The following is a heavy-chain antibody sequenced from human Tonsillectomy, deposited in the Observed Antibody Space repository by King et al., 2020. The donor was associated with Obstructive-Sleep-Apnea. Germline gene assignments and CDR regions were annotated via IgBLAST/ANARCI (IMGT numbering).Heavy chain of an antibody. J-gene: IGHJ4*02. CDR2: IIWNRDSI. D-gene: IGHD6-13*01. CDR3: SKAPTIAAAEVFDY. CDR1: GFTFDDYA. Sequence: VQLVESGGGLVQPGRSLRLSCSSSGFTFDDYAMHWVRQAPGKGLDWVSGIIWNRDSIGYADSVKGRFTISIYYAKNSLYLQMNSLRAEGTALYYCSKAPTIAAAEVFDYWGQGTLVTVSS. V-gene: IGHV3-9*01.